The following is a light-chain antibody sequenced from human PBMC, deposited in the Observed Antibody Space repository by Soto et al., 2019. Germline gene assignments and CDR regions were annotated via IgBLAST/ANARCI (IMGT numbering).Light chain of an antibody. CDR2: DVT. CDR3: CSYAGRYSYV. CDR1: ISDVGNYNF. J-gene: IGLJ1*01. Sequence: QSVLAQLRSVCGSPGQSFTISCTGTISDVGNYNFVSWYQQHPDKGPKLILYDVTKRPSGVPDRFSGSKYGHTASLTISGLQAEDEADYYCCSYAGRYSYVFGSGTRVTV. V-gene: IGLV2-11*01.